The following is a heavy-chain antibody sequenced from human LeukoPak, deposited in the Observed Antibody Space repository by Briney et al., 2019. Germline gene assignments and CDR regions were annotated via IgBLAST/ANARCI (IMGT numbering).Heavy chain of an antibody. CDR1: GFTFSNYR. CDR3: VRDGGVSGYDLLDY. V-gene: IGHV3-7*01. Sequence: QPGGSLGLSCAASGFTFSNYRMTWVRQAPGKGLEWVAHINQDGSKEYYMDSVKARSTISRDNAKNSLSLQMNSLRAEDTAVYYCVRDGGVSGYDLLDYWGQGTLVTVSS. D-gene: IGHD5-12*01. J-gene: IGHJ4*02. CDR2: INQDGSKE.